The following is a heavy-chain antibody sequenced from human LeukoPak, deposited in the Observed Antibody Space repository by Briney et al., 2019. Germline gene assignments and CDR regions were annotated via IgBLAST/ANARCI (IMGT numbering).Heavy chain of an antibody. J-gene: IGHJ4*02. D-gene: IGHD5-18*01. Sequence: GGSLRLSCATSGFTFYNFAINWIRQAPGKGLEWVSYISSSGSTIYYADSVKGRFTISRDNAKNSLYLQMNNLRAEDTAVYYCARGGYSYGLIDYWGQGTLVTVSS. CDR2: ISSSGSTI. CDR1: GFTFYNFA. V-gene: IGHV3-11*04. CDR3: ARGGYSYGLIDY.